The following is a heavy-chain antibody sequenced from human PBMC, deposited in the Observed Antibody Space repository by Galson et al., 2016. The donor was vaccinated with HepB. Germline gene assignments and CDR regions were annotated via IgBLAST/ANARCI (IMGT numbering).Heavy chain of an antibody. Sequence: SETLSLTCTVSGGSISTYYWSWIRQPPGKGLAWIGHIEYTGSTNYNPSLGSRVTISVDTSKSQFSLKLSSVTAADTAGYYCARDSREVGAYRDDVFDMWGQGTMVTVSS. CDR1: GGSISTYY. CDR3: ARDSREVGAYRDDVFDM. CDR2: IEYTGST. J-gene: IGHJ3*02. D-gene: IGHD4-17*01. V-gene: IGHV4-59*01.